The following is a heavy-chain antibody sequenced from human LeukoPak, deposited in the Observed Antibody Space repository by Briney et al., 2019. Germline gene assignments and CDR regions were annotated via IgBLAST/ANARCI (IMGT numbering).Heavy chain of an antibody. D-gene: IGHD2-8*01. Sequence: GGSLRLSCAASGFTFSSFGMSWVRQAPGKGLEWVSSISGSGGSNYYADSVKGRFTISRDNSKNILYLQMNSLRAEDTTIYYCAKDRCSNGIGCYYYYMDAWGKGTTVTISS. J-gene: IGHJ6*03. CDR3: AKDRCSNGIGCYYYYMDA. V-gene: IGHV3-23*01. CDR2: ISGSGGSN. CDR1: GFTFSSFG.